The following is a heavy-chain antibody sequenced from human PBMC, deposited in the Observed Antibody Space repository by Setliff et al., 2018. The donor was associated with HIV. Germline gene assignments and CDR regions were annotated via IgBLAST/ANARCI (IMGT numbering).Heavy chain of an antibody. J-gene: IGHJ5*02. CDR2: ISHSGNT. CDR1: GGSVTNTKSY. V-gene: IGHV4-39*01. D-gene: IGHD3-22*01. CDR3: ANRLYYYDSSGSLREEGFDP. Sequence: LSLTCTVSGGSVTNTKSYWGWIRQPPGKGLEWIASISHSGNTYYNPSLDSRATISLDTSKNKFSLKLTSVTAAYTAVYYCANRLYYYDSSGSLREEGFDPWGQGTLVTVSS.